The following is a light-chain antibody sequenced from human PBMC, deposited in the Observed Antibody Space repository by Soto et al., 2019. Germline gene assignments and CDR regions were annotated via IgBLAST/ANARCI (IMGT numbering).Light chain of an antibody. J-gene: IGLJ1*01. V-gene: IGLV2-14*03. CDR2: DVF. CDR1: SSDVGGYNY. CDR3: TSWTSTSTDV. Sequence: QSVLTQDASVSGSPGQSITISCTGTSSDVGGYNYVSWYQHHPGKAPKLMIYDVFTRPSGVSNRFSGSKSGNTASLTISALQAEDEADYYCTSWTSTSTDVFGSGNKVTVL.